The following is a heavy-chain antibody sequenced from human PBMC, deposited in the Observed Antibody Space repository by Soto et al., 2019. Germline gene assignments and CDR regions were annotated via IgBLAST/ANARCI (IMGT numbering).Heavy chain of an antibody. Sequence: TLSLTCAVYGWSFSGYYLSWIRQHPGKGLEWIGHIYYSGSTHYNPSLKSRLMISIDTSTNQFSLKLTSVTAGDTAVYYCARGPGGNSDLWGQGTLVTVSS. V-gene: IGHV4-34*09. CDR2: IYYSGST. J-gene: IGHJ5*02. CDR1: GWSFSGYY. D-gene: IGHD2-21*02. CDR3: ARGPGGNSDL.